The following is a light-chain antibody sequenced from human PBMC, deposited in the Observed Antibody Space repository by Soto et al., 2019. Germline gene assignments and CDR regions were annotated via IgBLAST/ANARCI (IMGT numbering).Light chain of an antibody. V-gene: IGLV2-11*01. CDR3: CSYAVRDTFFV. Sequence: QFVLTQPRSVSGSPGRSVIVSCTGTSNDVGAYNYVSWYQQHPGKAPKLVIFDVSKRPSGVPARFSGSKSGNTASLTISGLQAEDEADYFCCSYAVRDTFFVFGSGTKVTVL. CDR1: SNDVGAYNY. CDR2: DVS. J-gene: IGLJ1*01.